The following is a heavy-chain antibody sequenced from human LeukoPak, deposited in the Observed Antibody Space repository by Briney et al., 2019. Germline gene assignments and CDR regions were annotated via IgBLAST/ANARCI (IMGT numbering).Heavy chain of an antibody. V-gene: IGHV1-69*06. CDR2: IIPIFGTA. CDR1: GGTFSSYA. J-gene: IGHJ6*03. Sequence: SVKVSCKASGGTFSSYAISWVRQAPGQGLEWMGGIIPIFGTANYAQKFQGRVTITADKSTSTAYMELSSLRSEDTAVYYCASVRGTNYYYMDVWGKGTTVTISS. CDR3: ASVRGTNYYYMDV. D-gene: IGHD3-10*02.